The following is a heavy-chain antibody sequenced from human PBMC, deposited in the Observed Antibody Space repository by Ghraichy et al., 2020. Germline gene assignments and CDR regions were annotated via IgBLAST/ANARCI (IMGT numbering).Heavy chain of an antibody. Sequence: SETLSLTCTVSGGSVSSGSYYWSWIRQPPGKGLEWIGYIYYSGSTNYNPSLKSRVTISVDTSKNQFSLKLSSVTAADTAVYYCARDSTGSGSARWERDMIWGQGTMVTVSS. V-gene: IGHV4-61*01. J-gene: IGHJ3*02. CDR3: ARDSTGSGSARWERDMI. CDR2: IYYSGST. CDR1: GGSVSSGSYY. D-gene: IGHD1-26*01.